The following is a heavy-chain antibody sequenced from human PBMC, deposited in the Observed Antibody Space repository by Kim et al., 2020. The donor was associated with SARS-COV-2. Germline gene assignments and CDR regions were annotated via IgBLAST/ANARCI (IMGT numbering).Heavy chain of an antibody. CDR3: ARGLPVD. D-gene: IGHD2-2*01. Sequence: GGSLRLSCAASGFTFSSNWMSWVRQAPGKGLEWVANIKQDGSDKYYVDSVKGRFTISRDNAKNSLYLQMNSLTAEDTAVYYCARGLPVDWGQGTQVTVSS. J-gene: IGHJ4*02. V-gene: IGHV3-7*01. CDR1: GFTFSSNW. CDR2: IKQDGSDK.